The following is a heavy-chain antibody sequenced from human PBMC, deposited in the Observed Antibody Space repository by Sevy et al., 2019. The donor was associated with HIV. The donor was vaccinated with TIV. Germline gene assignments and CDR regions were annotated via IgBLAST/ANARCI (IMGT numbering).Heavy chain of an antibody. V-gene: IGHV3-23*01. J-gene: IGHJ5*02. CDR2: ISNTGGTT. CDR3: AKGDVFTSRAGVDP. CDR1: GFIFRDYL. D-gene: IGHD2-21*01. Sequence: GGSLRLSCTASGFIFRDYLMTWIRQVPGKGLEWVSSISNTGGTTTYVDSVKGRFTVSRDNSKNTLYLDMNSLGVEDTAVYYCAKGDVFTSRAGVDPWGQGTLVTVSS.